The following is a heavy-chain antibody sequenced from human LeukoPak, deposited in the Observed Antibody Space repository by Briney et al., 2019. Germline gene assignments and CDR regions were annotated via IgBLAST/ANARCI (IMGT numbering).Heavy chain of an antibody. J-gene: IGHJ4*02. D-gene: IGHD3-10*01. CDR1: GGSISSGGYY. Sequence: PSQTLSLTCTVSGGSISSGGYYWSWIRQPAGKGLEWIGRIYTSGSTNYNPSLKSRVTISVDTSKNQFSLKLSSVTAADTAVYYCARSVLLWFGELRYYFDYWGQGTLVTVSS. CDR2: IYTSGST. V-gene: IGHV4-61*02. CDR3: ARSVLLWFGELRYYFDY.